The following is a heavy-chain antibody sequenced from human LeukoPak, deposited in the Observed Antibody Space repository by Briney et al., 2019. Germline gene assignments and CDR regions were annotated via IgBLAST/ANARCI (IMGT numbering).Heavy chain of an antibody. J-gene: IGHJ4*02. Sequence: GRSLRLSCAASGFTFSSYAMHWVRQAPGKGLEWVAVISYDGSNKYYADSVKGRFTISRDNSKNTLYLQMNSLRAEDTAVYYCARDSDGSYYFDYWGQGTLVTVSS. CDR1: GFTFSSYA. CDR2: ISYDGSNK. CDR3: ARDSDGSYYFDY. D-gene: IGHD5-24*01. V-gene: IGHV3-30*04.